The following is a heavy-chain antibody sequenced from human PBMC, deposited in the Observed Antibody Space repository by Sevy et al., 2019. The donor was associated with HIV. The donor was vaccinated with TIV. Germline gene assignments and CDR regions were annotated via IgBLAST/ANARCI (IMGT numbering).Heavy chain of an antibody. J-gene: IGHJ4*02. V-gene: IGHV3-33*01. CDR3: ARDLEFYDYGDYGPAFMPDY. CDR2: IWFDGSNT. D-gene: IGHD4-17*01. Sequence: GGSLRLSCAASGFTFSTYGMHWVRQAPGKGLEWVAVIWFDGSNTYYADSVKGRFTISRDIAKNTLHLQMNSLRAEDTAGYYSARDLEFYDYGDYGPAFMPDYWGQGTLVTVSS. CDR1: GFTFSTYG.